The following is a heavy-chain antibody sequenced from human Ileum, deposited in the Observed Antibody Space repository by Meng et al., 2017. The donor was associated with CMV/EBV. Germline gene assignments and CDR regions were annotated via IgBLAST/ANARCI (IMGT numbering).Heavy chain of an antibody. Sequence: QGQLQQWGAGLLTPAETLSLTCAVYGGSFSDYYWIWIRQSPGKGLEWIGEVHHSGITNYNPSLKSRVTISVDTSKNQFFLKLTSVTAADTGLYYCATNSEDYWGQGTLVTVSS. V-gene: IGHV4-34*01. CDR3: ATNSEDY. CDR1: GGSFSDYY. CDR2: VHHSGIT. J-gene: IGHJ4*02. D-gene: IGHD4-23*01.